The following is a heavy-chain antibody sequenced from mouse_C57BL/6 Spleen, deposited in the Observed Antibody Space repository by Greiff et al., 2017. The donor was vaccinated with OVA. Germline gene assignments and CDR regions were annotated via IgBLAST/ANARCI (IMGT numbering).Heavy chain of an antibody. CDR3: ARAGGDAMDY. V-gene: IGHV1-81*01. Sequence: VQLQQSGAELARPGASVKLSCKASGYTFTSYGISWVKQRTGQGLEWIGEIYPRSGNTYYNEKFKGKATLTADKSSSTAYMELRSLTSEDSAVYLCARAGGDAMDYWGQGTSVTVSS. CDR2: IYPRSGNT. CDR1: GYTFTSYG. J-gene: IGHJ4*01.